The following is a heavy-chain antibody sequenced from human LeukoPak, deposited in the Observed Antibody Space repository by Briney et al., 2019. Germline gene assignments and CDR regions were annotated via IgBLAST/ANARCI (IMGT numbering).Heavy chain of an antibody. J-gene: IGHJ5*02. V-gene: IGHV1-18*01. D-gene: IGHD6-25*01. Sequence: ASVTVSCKASGYTFTNYGISWVRQAPGQGLEWMGWISAYNGNTNYAQKLQGRVTMTTDTSTSTAYMELRSLRSDDTAVYYCARDWASSIAAPDNCFDPWGQGTLVTVSS. CDR3: ARDWASSIAAPDNCFDP. CDR2: ISAYNGNT. CDR1: GYTFTNYG.